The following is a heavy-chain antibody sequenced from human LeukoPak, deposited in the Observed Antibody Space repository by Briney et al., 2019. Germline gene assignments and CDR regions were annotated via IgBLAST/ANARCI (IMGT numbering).Heavy chain of an antibody. J-gene: IGHJ4*02. V-gene: IGHV3-48*04. CDR1: GFTFSSYA. CDR2: ISSSSSTI. Sequence: GRSLRLSCAASGFTFSSYAMHWVRQAPGKGLEWVSYISSSSSTIYYADSVKGRFTISRDNAKNSLYLQMNSLRAEDTAVYYCASTSLDYWGQGTLVTVSS. CDR3: ASTSLDY.